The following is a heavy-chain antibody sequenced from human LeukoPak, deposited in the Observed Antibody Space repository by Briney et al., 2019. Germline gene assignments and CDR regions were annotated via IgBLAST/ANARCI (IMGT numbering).Heavy chain of an antibody. CDR2: ISWNSGSI. CDR3: AKGQQLVLFGAFDI. CDR1: GFTFDDYA. D-gene: IGHD6-13*01. V-gene: IGHV3-9*01. J-gene: IGHJ3*02. Sequence: PGGSLRLSCAASGFTFDDYAMHWVRQAPGKGLEWVSGISWNSGSIGYADSVKGRFTISRDNAKNSLYLQMNSLRAEDTALYYCAKGQQLVLFGAFDIWGQGTMVTVSS.